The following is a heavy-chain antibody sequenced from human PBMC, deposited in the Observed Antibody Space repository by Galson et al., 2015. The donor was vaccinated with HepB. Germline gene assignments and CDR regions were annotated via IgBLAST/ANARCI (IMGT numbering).Heavy chain of an antibody. Sequence: VRQAPGQGLEWMGWISAYNGNTNYAQKLQGRVTMTTDTSTSTAYMELRSLRSEDTAVYYCARQMFSSGWSGDFDYWGQGTLVTVSS. CDR3: ARQMFSSGWSGDFDY. CDR2: ISAYNGNT. D-gene: IGHD6-19*01. V-gene: IGHV1-18*01. J-gene: IGHJ4*02.